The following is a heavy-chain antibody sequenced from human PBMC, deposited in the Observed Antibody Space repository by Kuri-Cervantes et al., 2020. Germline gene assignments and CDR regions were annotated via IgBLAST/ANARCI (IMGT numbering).Heavy chain of an antibody. CDR2: IIPIFGTA. D-gene: IGHD3-22*01. J-gene: IGHJ4*02. CDR3: ARHDRSGYYYDFDC. V-gene: IGHV1-69*13. Sequence: SVKVSCKASGGTFSSYAISWVRQAPGQGLEWMGGIIPIFGTANYAQKFQGRVTITADESTSTAYMELRSLRSDDTAVYYCARHDRSGYYYDFDCWGQGTLVTVSS. CDR1: GGTFSSYA.